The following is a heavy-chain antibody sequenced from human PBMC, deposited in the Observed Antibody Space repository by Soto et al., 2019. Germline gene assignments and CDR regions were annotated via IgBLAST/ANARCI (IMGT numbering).Heavy chain of an antibody. J-gene: IGHJ6*02. CDR3: VRQGYGPLHGLVDV. D-gene: IGHD5-18*01. CDR2: VHDSWGA. Sequence: SAPLSLTCAIGIASMPGYYCSWMRSPAWKPMEWIGYVHDSWGAAYNPSLRSRVAISLDTSKSQFSLSLTSVSATDTAMYYCVRQGYGPLHGLVDVWXQGTTVT. CDR1: IASMPGYY. V-gene: IGHV4-59*08.